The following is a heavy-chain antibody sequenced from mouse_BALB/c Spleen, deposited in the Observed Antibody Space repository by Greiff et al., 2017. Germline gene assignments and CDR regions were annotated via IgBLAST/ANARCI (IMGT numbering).Heavy chain of an antibody. CDR1: GFTFNTYA. CDR2: IRSKSNNYAT. CDR3: VRERVGDYAMDY. Sequence: EVQLQESGGGLVQPKGSLKLSCAASGFTFNTYAMHWVCQAPGKGLEWVARIRSKSNNYATYYADSVKDRFTISRDDSQSMLYLQMNNLKTEDTAMYYCVRERVGDYAMDYWGQGTSVTVSS. V-gene: IGHV10-3*03. J-gene: IGHJ4*01. D-gene: IGHD6-1*01.